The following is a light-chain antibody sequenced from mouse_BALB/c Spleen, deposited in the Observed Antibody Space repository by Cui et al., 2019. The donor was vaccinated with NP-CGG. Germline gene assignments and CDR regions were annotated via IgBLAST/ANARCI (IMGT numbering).Light chain of an antibody. J-gene: IGLJ1*01. Sequence: QAFVTQESALTTSPGETVTLTCRSNTGAVTTSNYANWVQENPDHLFTGLIGGTNNRAPGVPARFSGPLIGDKAALTITGAQTEDEAIYFCALWYSNHWVFGGGTKLTVL. V-gene: IGLV1*01. CDR2: GTN. CDR1: TGAVTTSNY. CDR3: ALWYSNHWV.